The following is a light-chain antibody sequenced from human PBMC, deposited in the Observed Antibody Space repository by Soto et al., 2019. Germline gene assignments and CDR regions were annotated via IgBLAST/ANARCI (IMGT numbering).Light chain of an antibody. Sequence: DIQMTQCPSSLSASVGDRVTITCRATQAIGNNLNWYQQKPGKAPKVLISAASTLQSGVPSRFSGSGSATEFTLTITSLQPEDFATYHCQQSNTIPYTFGQGTKLEIK. CDR3: QQSNTIPYT. V-gene: IGKV1-39*01. CDR1: QAIGNN. J-gene: IGKJ2*01. CDR2: AAS.